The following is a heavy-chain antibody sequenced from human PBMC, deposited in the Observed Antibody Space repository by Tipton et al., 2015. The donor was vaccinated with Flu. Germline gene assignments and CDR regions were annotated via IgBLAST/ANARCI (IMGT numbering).Heavy chain of an antibody. J-gene: IGHJ3*02. Sequence: VQLVQSGAEMKKPGESLKISCKGSRYSFTTYWIHWVRQMPGKELEWMGSIFPGNSDTRYSPSFQGQVTMSADKSISTAYLQWSGLTASDTGMYYCAAAVAAYAVDMWGQGTMVTVSS. V-gene: IGHV5-51*03. CDR1: RYSFTTYW. D-gene: IGHD6-19*01. CDR2: IFPGNSDT. CDR3: AAAVAAYAVDM.